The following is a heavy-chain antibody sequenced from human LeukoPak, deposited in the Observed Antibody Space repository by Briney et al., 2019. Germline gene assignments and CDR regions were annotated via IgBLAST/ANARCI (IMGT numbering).Heavy chain of an antibody. CDR1: GFTFSSYA. V-gene: IGHV3-23*01. D-gene: IGHD4-23*01. CDR3: LRHSGGDYVDY. J-gene: IGHJ4*02. CDR2: ISGSGGST. Sequence: GGSLRLSCAASGFTFSSYAMSWVRQAPGKGLEWVSAISGSGGSTYYADSVKGRFTISRDNSKNTLYLQMNSLRAEDTAVYYCLRHSGGDYVDYWGQGTLVTVSS.